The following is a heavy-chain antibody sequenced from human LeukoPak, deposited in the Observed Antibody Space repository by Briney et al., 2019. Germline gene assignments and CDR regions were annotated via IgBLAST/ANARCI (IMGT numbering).Heavy chain of an antibody. D-gene: IGHD2-21*02. Sequence: GRSLRLSCAASGFTFSTYGMHWVRQTPGKGLEWVAVIYYDGSTKFYVDSVKGRFTISRDNSKNTLYLQMNSLRAEDTVVYYCARVHGDCLDYWGQGTLVAVSS. CDR3: ARVHGDCLDY. CDR2: IYYDGSTK. V-gene: IGHV3-33*01. CDR1: GFTFSTYG. J-gene: IGHJ4*02.